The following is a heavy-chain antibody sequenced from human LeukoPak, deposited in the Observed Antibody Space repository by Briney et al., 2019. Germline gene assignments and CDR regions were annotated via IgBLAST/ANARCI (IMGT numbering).Heavy chain of an antibody. J-gene: IGHJ6*03. Sequence: SETLSLTCAVYGGSFSGYYWSWIRQPPGKGLEWIGKINHSGSTNYNPSLKSRVTISVDTSKNQLSLKLSSVTAADTAVYYCARGSSGWTYYYYYYMDVWGKGTTVTVSS. CDR1: GGSFSGYY. V-gene: IGHV4-34*01. CDR2: INHSGST. CDR3: ARGSSGWTYYYYYYMDV. D-gene: IGHD6-19*01.